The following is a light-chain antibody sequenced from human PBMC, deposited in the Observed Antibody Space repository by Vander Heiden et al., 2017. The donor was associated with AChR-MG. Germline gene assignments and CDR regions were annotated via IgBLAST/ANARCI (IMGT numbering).Light chain of an antibody. CDR2: QDR. CDR1: KLGNKY. V-gene: IGLV3-1*01. J-gene: IGLJ2*01. Sequence: SYELTQPPSVSVSPGQTASITCSGDKLGNKYAFWYQQKPGQSPVLLIYQDRKRPSGSPERFSGSNSGNTATLTISGTQAMDEADYYCQAWDSRIVFGGGTKLTVL. CDR3: QAWDSRIV.